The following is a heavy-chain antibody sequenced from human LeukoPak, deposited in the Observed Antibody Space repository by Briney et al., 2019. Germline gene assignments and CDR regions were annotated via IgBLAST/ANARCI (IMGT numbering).Heavy chain of an antibody. CDR2: INPSDGST. D-gene: IGHD6-13*01. V-gene: IGHV1-46*01. Sequence: GASVKVSCKASGYTFTSCYIHLVRQAPGQGFEWMAIINPSDGSTTNSQKFQGRVTMTRDTSISTAYMELSRLRSDDTAVYYCARDRSSSWYYYYYYYMDVWGKGTTVTISS. CDR1: GYTFTSCY. J-gene: IGHJ6*03. CDR3: ARDRSSSWYYYYYYYMDV.